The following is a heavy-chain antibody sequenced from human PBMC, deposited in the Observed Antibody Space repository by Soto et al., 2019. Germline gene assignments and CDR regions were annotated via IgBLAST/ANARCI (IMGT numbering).Heavy chain of an antibody. D-gene: IGHD3-16*02. CDR1: GGSISSYY. Sequence: PSETLSLTCTVSGGSISSYYWSWIRQPPGKGLEWIGYIYYSGSTNYNPSLKSRVTISVDTSKNQFSLKLSSVTAADTAVYYCASGMGELSLAYYYYYYMDVWGKGTTVT. V-gene: IGHV4-59*01. J-gene: IGHJ6*03. CDR2: IYYSGST. CDR3: ASGMGELSLAYYYYYYMDV.